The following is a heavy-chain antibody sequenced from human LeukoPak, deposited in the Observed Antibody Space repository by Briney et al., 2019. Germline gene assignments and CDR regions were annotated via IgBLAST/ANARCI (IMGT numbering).Heavy chain of an antibody. Sequence: SVKVSCKASGGTFSSYAISWVRQAPGQGLEWMGGIIPIFGTANYAQKFQGRVTITTDESTSTAYMELSSLRSEDTAVYYCARGMSYYDSSGYYYDYWGQVTLVTVSS. CDR3: ARGMSYYDSSGYYYDY. V-gene: IGHV1-69*05. CDR2: IIPIFGTA. D-gene: IGHD3-22*01. CDR1: GGTFSSYA. J-gene: IGHJ4*02.